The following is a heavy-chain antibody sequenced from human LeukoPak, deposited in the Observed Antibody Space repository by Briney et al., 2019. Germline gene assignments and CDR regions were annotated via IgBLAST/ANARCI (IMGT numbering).Heavy chain of an antibody. Sequence: SETLPLTCTVSGGSISSSSYYWGWIRQPPGKGLEWIGSIYYSGSTYYNPSLKSRVTISVDTSKNQFSLKLSSVTAADTAVYYCARHGQGTVKGLHFDYWGQGTLVTVSS. CDR1: GGSISSSSYY. CDR3: ARHGQGTVKGLHFDY. CDR2: IYYSGST. J-gene: IGHJ4*02. D-gene: IGHD4-11*01. V-gene: IGHV4-39*01.